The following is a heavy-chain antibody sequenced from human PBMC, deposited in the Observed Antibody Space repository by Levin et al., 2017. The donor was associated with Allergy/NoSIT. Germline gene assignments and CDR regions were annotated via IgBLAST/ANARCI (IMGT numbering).Heavy chain of an antibody. CDR3: ARPPRGSYSDAFDI. J-gene: IGHJ3*02. V-gene: IGHV3-21*01. D-gene: IGHD1-26*01. CDR2: ISSSSSYI. CDR1: GFTFSSYS. Sequence: GGSLRLSCAASGFTFSSYSMNWVRQAPGKGLEWVSSISSSSSYIYYADSVKGRFTISRDNAKNSLYLQMNSLRAEDTAVYYCARPPRGSYSDAFDIWGQGTMVTVSS.